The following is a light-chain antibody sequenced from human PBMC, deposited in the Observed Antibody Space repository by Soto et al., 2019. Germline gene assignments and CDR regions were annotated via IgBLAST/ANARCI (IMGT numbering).Light chain of an antibody. CDR2: GQS. CDR1: QSVDTN. Sequence: EIVLTQSPATLSVSPGERVTPSCRARQSVDTNLAWNRQKRGQPPRLLIYGQSTRATDMPGRFRGSGAGAEFTLTISSLQSEDSAVYYCQQYRGWPRTFGQGTKVEIK. V-gene: IGKV3-15*01. CDR3: QQYRGWPRT. J-gene: IGKJ1*01.